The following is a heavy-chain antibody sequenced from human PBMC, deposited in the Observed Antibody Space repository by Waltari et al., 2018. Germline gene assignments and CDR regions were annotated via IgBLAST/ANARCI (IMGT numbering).Heavy chain of an antibody. CDR3: TRDLAGSQGHYGMDV. Sequence: EVQLVESGGGLVQPGGSLRLSCAASGFTFRGYDMHWVRQATGKGLEWVSSIGIAGDTYYPGSVKGRFTISREDAKNSLYLQMNSLRAGDTAVYYCTRDLAGSQGHYGMDVWGQGTTVTVSS. J-gene: IGHJ6*02. CDR1: GFTFRGYD. D-gene: IGHD2-15*01. V-gene: IGHV3-13*01. CDR2: IGIAGDT.